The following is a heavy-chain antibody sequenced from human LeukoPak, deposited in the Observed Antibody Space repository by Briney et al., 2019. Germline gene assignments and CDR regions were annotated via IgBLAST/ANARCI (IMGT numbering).Heavy chain of an antibody. D-gene: IGHD3-3*01. CDR1: GGSISSHY. J-gene: IGHJ4*02. CDR3: ARRSHDFWSGYYLDY. Sequence: SETLSLTCTVSGGSISSHYGIWIRQPPGKGLEWIGYIYSSGSTNYNPSVKSRVTISVDTSKNQFSLKLSSVTAADTAVYYCARRSHDFWSGYYLDYWGQGTLVTVSS. CDR2: IYSSGST. V-gene: IGHV4-59*08.